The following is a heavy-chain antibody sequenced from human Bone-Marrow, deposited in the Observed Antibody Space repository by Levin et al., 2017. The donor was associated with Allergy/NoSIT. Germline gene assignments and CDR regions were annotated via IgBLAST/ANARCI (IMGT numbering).Heavy chain of an antibody. CDR1: GGSISSSSYY. CDR3: ASLRHSSTWYGWFDP. D-gene: IGHD6-13*01. Sequence: SQTLSLTCPVSGGSISSSSYYWGWIRQPPGKGLEWIGSLYYGGSPDYSPSLKSRVTISVDTSQNQFSLELYSVTAADTAVYYCASLRHSSTWYGWFDPWGQGTLVTVSP. J-gene: IGHJ5*02. CDR2: LYYGGSP. V-gene: IGHV4-39*01.